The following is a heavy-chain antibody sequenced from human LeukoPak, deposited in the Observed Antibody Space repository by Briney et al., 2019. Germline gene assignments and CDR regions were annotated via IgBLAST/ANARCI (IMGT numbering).Heavy chain of an antibody. CDR1: GFTVSSDY. Sequence: RGSLRLSCAASGFTVSSDYMSWVRQAPGKGLEWVSVIYSGGSTYYADSVKGRFTISRDKSKNTVYPQMNSLRFEDTAMYYCARNWFDPWGQGTLVTVSS. V-gene: IGHV3-53*05. CDR3: ARNWFDP. J-gene: IGHJ5*02. CDR2: IYSGGST.